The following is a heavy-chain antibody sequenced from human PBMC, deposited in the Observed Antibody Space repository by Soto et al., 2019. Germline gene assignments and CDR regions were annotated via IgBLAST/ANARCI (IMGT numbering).Heavy chain of an antibody. CDR3: ARGVYSWFDP. D-gene: IGHD1-26*01. J-gene: IGHJ5*02. V-gene: IGHV3-48*03. CDR1: GFTFSSYE. CDR2: ISSSGSTI. Sequence: GWSLRLSCAASGFTFSSYEMNWVRQAPGKGLEWVSYISSSGSTIYYADSVKGRFTISRDNAKNSLYLQMNSLRAEDTAVYYCARGVYSWFDPSGPGTLGTVSS.